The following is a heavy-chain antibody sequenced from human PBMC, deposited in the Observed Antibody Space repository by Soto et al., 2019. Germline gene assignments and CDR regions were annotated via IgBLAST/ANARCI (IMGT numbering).Heavy chain of an antibody. D-gene: IGHD1-26*01. CDR2: IITLFGTS. V-gene: IGHV1-69*06. J-gene: IGHJ4*01. CDR1: GGTFSSHS. CDR3: AREVGYGEFSAALLE. Sequence: VQLMQSGAEVKKPGSSVKVSCKASGGTFSSHSINWVRQAPGQGLEWMVDIITLFGTSNYAQNFQGRVTITADKSTSTAYMELNSLKSGARAGYYCAREVGYGEFSAALLEWGHGTLVNVSS.